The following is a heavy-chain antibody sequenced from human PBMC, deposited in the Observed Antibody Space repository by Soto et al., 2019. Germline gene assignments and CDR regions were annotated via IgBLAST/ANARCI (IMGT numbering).Heavy chain of an antibody. CDR3: ARGHDIMTGSDPDWGQGTLVTVSSGKDDTWGSLRLSCERLGGYCSGTSCHGYYAMDV. V-gene: IGHV3-21*01. CDR2: ITKSSGNI. J-gene: IGHJ6*02. CDR1: GFTFSSYS. Sequence: GGSLRLSCAASGFTFSSYSMNLVRQAPGKGLEWVSCITKSSGNIYYADSVRGRFTISRDNAKNSLYLQMNSLRVEDTAVYYCARGHDIMTGSDPDWGQGTLVTVSSGKDDTWGSLRLSCERLGGYCSGTSCHGYYAMDVWGQGTTVTVSS. D-gene: IGHD2-2*01.